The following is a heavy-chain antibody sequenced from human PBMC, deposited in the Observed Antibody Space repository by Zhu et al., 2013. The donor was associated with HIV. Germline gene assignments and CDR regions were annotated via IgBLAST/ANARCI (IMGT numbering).Heavy chain of an antibody. CDR1: GGTFSSYG. J-gene: IGHJ4*02. D-gene: IGHD3-9*01. V-gene: IGHV1-69*01. Sequence: QMQLVQSGVEVKKPGSSVKVSCKASGGTFSSYGISWVRQAPGQGLEWMGGIIPILGTTSYAQKFQGKVTITADESTSTAYMELSSLRSEDTAVYYCARSSSHYDILTGYYKFDFWGQGTLVTVSS. CDR3: ARSSSHYDILTGYYKFDF. CDR2: IIPILGTT.